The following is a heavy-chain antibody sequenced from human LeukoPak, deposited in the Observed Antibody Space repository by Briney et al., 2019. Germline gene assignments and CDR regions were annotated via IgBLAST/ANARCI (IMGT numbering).Heavy chain of an antibody. Sequence: PSETLSLTCTVSGYSINSGYYWAWIRQPPGMGLEYIGSIYHSGPAYYNPSLRSRVTISVDTSKNQFSLKLSSVTAADTAMYYCARGPPPSGYFDYWGQGTLVTVSS. J-gene: IGHJ4*02. V-gene: IGHV4-38-2*02. CDR1: GYSINSGYY. CDR2: IYHSGPA. D-gene: IGHD2-15*01. CDR3: ARGPPPSGYFDY.